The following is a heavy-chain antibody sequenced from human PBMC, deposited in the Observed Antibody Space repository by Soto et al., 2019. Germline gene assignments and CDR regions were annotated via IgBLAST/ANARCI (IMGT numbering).Heavy chain of an antibody. CDR2: IWYDGSNK. J-gene: IGHJ5*02. D-gene: IGHD2-15*01. CDR1: GFTFSSYG. Sequence: TGGSLRLSCAASGFTFSSYGMHWVRQAPGKGLEWVAVIWYDGSNKYYADSVKGRFTISRDNSKNTLYLQMNSLRAEDTAVYYCARDAEYCSGGSCYSMDWFDPWGQGTLVTVSS. V-gene: IGHV3-33*01. CDR3: ARDAEYCSGGSCYSMDWFDP.